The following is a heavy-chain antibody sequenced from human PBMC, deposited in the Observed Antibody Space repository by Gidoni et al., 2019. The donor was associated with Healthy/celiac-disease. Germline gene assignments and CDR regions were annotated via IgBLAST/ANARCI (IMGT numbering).Heavy chain of an antibody. V-gene: IGHV3-15*07. D-gene: IGHD3-3*01. CDR3: TSETYYDFWSGYYTGFDY. CDR1: GFTSSTAL. CDR2: IKSKTDGGTT. J-gene: IGHJ4*02. Sequence: EVQLVESGGGLVKPGGSLRLSCAASGFTSSTALINWVRQAPGKGLAWVGRIKSKTDGGTTDYAAPVKGRFTISRDDSKNTLYLQMNSLKTEDTAVYYCTSETYYDFWSGYYTGFDYWGQGTLVTVSS.